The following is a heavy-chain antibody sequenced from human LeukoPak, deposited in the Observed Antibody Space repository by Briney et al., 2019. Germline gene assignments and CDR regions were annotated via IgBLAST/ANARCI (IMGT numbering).Heavy chain of an antibody. J-gene: IGHJ1*01. V-gene: IGHV4-61*02. D-gene: IGHD2-21*01. Sequence: PSETLSLTCTVSGDSITSVGYYWIWLRQPAGKRLEWIGRIYKSGGTNYNPRLKSRVTMSVDTSKNQFSLQMTSVTAADTAVYYCARDHSDCHGGGCSGYFQHWGQGTLVTVSS. CDR1: GDSITSVGYY. CDR3: ARDHSDCHGGGCSGYFQH. CDR2: IYKSGGT.